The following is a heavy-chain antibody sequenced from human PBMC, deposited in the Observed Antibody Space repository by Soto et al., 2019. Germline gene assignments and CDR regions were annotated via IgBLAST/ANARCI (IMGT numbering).Heavy chain of an antibody. J-gene: IGHJ4*02. D-gene: IGHD3-22*01. CDR3: EHRPDDSGSFDY. V-gene: IGHV2-5*01. CDR1: GFSLSSTGVG. CDR2: IYWNDDK. Sequence: SGPTLVNPTQTLTLTCSFSGFSLSSTGVGVGWIRQPPGKALEWVALIYWNDDKRYSPSLRSRLTITKDTSKNQVFLTVNNTDLVDKPKYSCEHRPDDSGSFDYWGQGALVTGSS.